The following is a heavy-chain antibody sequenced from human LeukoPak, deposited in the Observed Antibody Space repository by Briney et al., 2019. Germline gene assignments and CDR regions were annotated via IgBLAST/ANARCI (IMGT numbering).Heavy chain of an antibody. CDR3: ATRQWLAPPPDS. D-gene: IGHD6-19*01. CDR1: GFAFSKYW. J-gene: IGHJ4*02. V-gene: IGHV3-74*01. Sequence: GGSLRLSCAASGFAFSKYWMLWVRQAPGKGLESVSRINTDGTVTTYADSVKGRFTVSRDNTDNTMFLQMNSVRDEDTAVYYCATRQWLAPPPDSWGQGTPVTVSS. CDR2: INTDGTVT.